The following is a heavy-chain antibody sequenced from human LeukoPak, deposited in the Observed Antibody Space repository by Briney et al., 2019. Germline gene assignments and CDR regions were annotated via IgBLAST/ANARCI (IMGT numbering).Heavy chain of an antibody. V-gene: IGHV3-48*01. CDR1: GFTFSSYN. CDR2: ISSSRRAI. Sequence: GGSLRLSCAASGFTFSSYNINWVRQAPGKGLEWVSYISSSRRAISYADSVKGRFTISRDNAKNSLYLQMNSLRAEDTAVYYCARSSSRYCSGGSCYSGVLGYFDYWGQGTLVTVSS. D-gene: IGHD2-15*01. CDR3: ARSSSRYCSGGSCYSGVLGYFDY. J-gene: IGHJ4*02.